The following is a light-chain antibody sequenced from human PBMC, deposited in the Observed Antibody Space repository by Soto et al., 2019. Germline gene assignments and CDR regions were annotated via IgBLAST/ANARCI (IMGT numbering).Light chain of an antibody. J-gene: IGKJ4*01. V-gene: IGKV3-15*01. Sequence: EIVMTQSPATLSVSPGEGATLSCKASQNVYNNLAWYQQRPGQPPRLLIYDASTRATGISARSSGSGYGTEFTLTISSLQSEDFAVYFCQQCRNWPLTFCGGTKVDIK. CDR3: QQCRNWPLT. CDR1: QNVYNN. CDR2: DAS.